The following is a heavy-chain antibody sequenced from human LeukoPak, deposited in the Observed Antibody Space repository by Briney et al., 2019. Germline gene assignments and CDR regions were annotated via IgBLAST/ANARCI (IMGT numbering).Heavy chain of an antibody. CDR1: GYTFTNF. D-gene: IGHD2-2*01. CDR2: ISAYNDNT. V-gene: IGHV1-18*01. CDR3: ARLGYCSSNSCYGVDY. J-gene: IGHJ4*02. Sequence: ASVKVSCKAPGYTFTNFINWVRQAPGQGLEWMGWISAYNDNTSYAQMFQDRVTMSTDTSTSTAYMELRSLRFDDTAVYYCARLGYCSSNSCYGVDYWGQGTLVTVSS.